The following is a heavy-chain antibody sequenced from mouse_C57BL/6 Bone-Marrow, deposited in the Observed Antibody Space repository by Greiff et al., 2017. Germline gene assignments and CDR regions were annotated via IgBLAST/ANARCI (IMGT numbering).Heavy chain of an antibody. J-gene: IGHJ4*01. CDR2: IYPSDSET. CDR3: AKLYYSKGHYAMDY. Sequence: QVQLQQPGAELVRPGSSVKLSCKASGYTFPSYWMDRVKQRPGQGLEWIGNIYPSDSETHYNQKFKDKATLTVDKSYRTAYMQLSSLTSEDSAVYYCAKLYYSKGHYAMDYWGQGTSVTVSS. V-gene: IGHV1-61*01. CDR1: GYTFPSYW. D-gene: IGHD2-5*01.